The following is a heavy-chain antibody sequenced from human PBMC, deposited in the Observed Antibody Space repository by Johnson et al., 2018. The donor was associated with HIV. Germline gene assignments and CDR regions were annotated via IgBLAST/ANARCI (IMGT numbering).Heavy chain of an antibody. CDR3: VRDPGAPAGGAFDI. J-gene: IGHJ3*02. Sequence: VQLVESGGGLVQPGGSLRLSCAASGFTFSSYAMHWVRQTPGKGLAYVSAISGNGASTYYANSVKGRFTISRDNSKSTLYLQMGSLRAEDMAVYYCVRDPGAPAGGAFDIWGQGTVVTVSS. CDR1: GFTFSSYA. V-gene: IGHV3-64*01. CDR2: ISGNGAST. D-gene: IGHD6-13*01.